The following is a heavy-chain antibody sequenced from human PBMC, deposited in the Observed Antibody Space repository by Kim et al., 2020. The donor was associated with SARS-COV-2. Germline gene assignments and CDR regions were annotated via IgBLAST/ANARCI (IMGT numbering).Heavy chain of an antibody. CDR1: GGTFSSYA. D-gene: IGHD6-19*01. J-gene: IGHJ4*02. V-gene: IGHV1-69*13. Sequence: SVKVSCKASGGTFSSYAISWVRQAPGQGLEWMGGIIPIFGTANYAQKFQGRVTITADESTSTAYMELSSLRSEDTAVYYCARSPPFSSSGWYAEFDYWGQGTLVTVSS. CDR2: IIPIFGTA. CDR3: ARSPPFSSSGWYAEFDY.